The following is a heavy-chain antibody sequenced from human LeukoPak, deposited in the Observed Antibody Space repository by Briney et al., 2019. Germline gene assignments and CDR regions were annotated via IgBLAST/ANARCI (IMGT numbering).Heavy chain of an antibody. V-gene: IGHV4-59*01. CDR3: AGAAESRQAFDI. CDR1: GGSISSYY. D-gene: IGHD3-10*01. J-gene: IGHJ3*02. Sequence: SETLSLTCTVSGGSISSYYWSWIRQPPGKGLEWIGYIYYSGSTNYNPSLKSRVTISVDTSRNQFSLKLSSVTAADTAVYYCAGAAESRQAFDIWGQGTMVTVSS. CDR2: IYYSGST.